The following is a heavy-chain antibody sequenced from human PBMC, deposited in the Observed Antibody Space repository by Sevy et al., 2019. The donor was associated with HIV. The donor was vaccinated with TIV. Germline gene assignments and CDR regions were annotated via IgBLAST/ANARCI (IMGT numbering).Heavy chain of an antibody. CDR1: GFTFTYAW. V-gene: IGHV3-15*01. CDR2: IKSRADGGAT. D-gene: IGHD4-17*01. Sequence: GGSLILSCAASGFTFTYAWMTWDRQAPGRGLEWVGRIKSRADGGATDYADSVKGRFTISRDNSKNTLYLQMNSLRAEDPAVYYCARESFYGDYPYYFDYWGQGTLVTVSS. J-gene: IGHJ4*02. CDR3: ARESFYGDYPYYFDY.